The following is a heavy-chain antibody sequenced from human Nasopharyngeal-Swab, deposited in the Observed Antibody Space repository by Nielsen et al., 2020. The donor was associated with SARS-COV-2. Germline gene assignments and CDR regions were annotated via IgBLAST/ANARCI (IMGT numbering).Heavy chain of an antibody. CDR1: GFTFSSYS. CDR3: ARVPSTAVADN. Sequence: GGSLRLSCAASGFTFSSYSMYWVRQAPGKGLEWVSSISSSSSYIYYADSVKGRFTISRDNAKNSLYLQMNSLRAEDTAVYYCARVPSTAVADNWGQGTLVTVSS. J-gene: IGHJ4*02. V-gene: IGHV3-21*04. CDR2: ISSSSSYI. D-gene: IGHD6-19*01.